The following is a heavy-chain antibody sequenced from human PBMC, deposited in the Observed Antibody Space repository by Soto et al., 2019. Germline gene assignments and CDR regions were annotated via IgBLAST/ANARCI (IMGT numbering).Heavy chain of an antibody. Sequence: QVQLVESGGGVVQPGRSLRLSCAASGFTFSSYGMHWVRQAPGKWLEWVAVISYDGSNKYYADSVKGRFTISRDNSKNTLYLQMNSLRVEDMAVYYCAKEGYCGSGGAWDYGMDVWGQGTTVTVSS. D-gene: IGHD3-10*01. CDR2: ISYDGSNK. CDR3: AKEGYCGSGGAWDYGMDV. CDR1: GFTFSSYG. V-gene: IGHV3-30*18. J-gene: IGHJ6*02.